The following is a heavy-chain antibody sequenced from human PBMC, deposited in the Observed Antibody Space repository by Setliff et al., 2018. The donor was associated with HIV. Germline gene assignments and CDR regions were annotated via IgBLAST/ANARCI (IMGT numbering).Heavy chain of an antibody. CDR1: GGSISSYY. V-gene: IGHV4-4*07. Sequence: LSLTCTVSGGSISSYYWSWIRQPAGKGLEWIGRIYTSGSTNYNPSLKSRVTMSVDTSKNQFSLKLSSVTAADTAVYYCARGKAGTWGGYYYYYMDVWGKGTTVTVSS. J-gene: IGHJ6*03. CDR3: ARGKAGTWGGYYYYYMDV. D-gene: IGHD6-13*01. CDR2: IYTSGST.